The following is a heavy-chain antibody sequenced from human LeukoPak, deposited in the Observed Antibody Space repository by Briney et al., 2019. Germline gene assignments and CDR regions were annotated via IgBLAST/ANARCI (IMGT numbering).Heavy chain of an antibody. D-gene: IGHD1-26*01. J-gene: IGHJ3*02. Sequence: ASVNVSCKASGYSFTNYDINSVRQATGQGLEWMGIINPSGGSTSYAQKFQGRVNMTRDMSTSTVYMELSSLRSEDTAVYYCARDGPAYRFDIWGQGTMVTVSS. CDR3: ARDGPAYRFDI. CDR2: INPSGGST. V-gene: IGHV1-46*01. CDR1: GYSFTNYD.